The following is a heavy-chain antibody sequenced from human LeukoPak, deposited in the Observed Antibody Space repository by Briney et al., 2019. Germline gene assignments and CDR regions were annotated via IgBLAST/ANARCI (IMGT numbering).Heavy chain of an antibody. J-gene: IGHJ4*02. V-gene: IGHV3-48*03. CDR3: ARDAVRGVIMKYFDY. D-gene: IGHD3-10*01. CDR1: GFTFSSYE. Sequence: GGSLRLSCAASGFTFSSYEMNWVRQAPGKGLEWVSYISSSGSTIYYADSVKGRFTISRDNAKNSLYLQMNSLRAEDTAVYYCARDAVRGVIMKYFDYWGQGTLVTVSS. CDR2: ISSSGSTI.